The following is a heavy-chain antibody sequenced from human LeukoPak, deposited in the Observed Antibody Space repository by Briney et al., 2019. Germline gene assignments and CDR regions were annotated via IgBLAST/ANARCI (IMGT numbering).Heavy chain of an antibody. CDR3: AADPSSGWYGY. J-gene: IGHJ4*02. CDR2: ISAYNGNT. V-gene: IGHV1-18*01. Sequence: ASVKVSCKASGYTFTSYGIRWVRQAPGQGLEWMGWISAYNGNTNYAQKLQGRVTMTTDTSTSTAYMELRSLRSDDTAVYYCAADPSSGWYGYWGQGTLVTVSS. CDR1: GYTFTSYG. D-gene: IGHD6-19*01.